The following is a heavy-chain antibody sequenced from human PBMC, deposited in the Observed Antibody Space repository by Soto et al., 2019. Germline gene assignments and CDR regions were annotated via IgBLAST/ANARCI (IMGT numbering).Heavy chain of an antibody. Sequence: GRSLRLSCAAAGIIFSTYTMNWVRQAPGKGLEWVSHYADSVKGRFIISRDNAKNSVYLQMNSLRAEDTAVYYCRVRAVIGATLSFFDYWGEGTQVTVSS. CDR1: GIIFSTYT. V-gene: IGHV3-21*04. J-gene: IGHJ4*02. CDR3: RVRAVIGATLSFFDY. D-gene: IGHD1-1*01.